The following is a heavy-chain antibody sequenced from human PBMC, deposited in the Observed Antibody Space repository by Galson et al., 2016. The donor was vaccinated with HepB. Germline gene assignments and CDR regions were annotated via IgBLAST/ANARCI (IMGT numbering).Heavy chain of an antibody. V-gene: IGHV3-72*01. CDR1: GFILSDYY. CDR3: ARTGLGDFDY. Sequence: SLRLSCAASGFILSDYYVDWVRQAPGKGLEWVGRTRNRARGHTTDYAASVKGRFTISRDNSKSSVYLQMNGLKPEDTAVYYCARTGLGDFDYWGRGILVTVSS. J-gene: IGHJ4*02. CDR2: TRNRARGHTT.